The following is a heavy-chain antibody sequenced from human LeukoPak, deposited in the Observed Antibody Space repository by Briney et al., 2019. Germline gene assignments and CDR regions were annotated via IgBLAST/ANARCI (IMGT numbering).Heavy chain of an antibody. CDR1: GFTFSSYA. CDR3: AKAWPAAGTFDS. Sequence: GGSLRLSCAASGFTFSSYAMTWVRQAPGKGLEWVSTILPGGDTYYSDSVKGGVTISRDTSKNTLYLQMNTLRVEDTAVYYCAKAWPAAGTFDSWGQGSLVTVSS. J-gene: IGHJ4*02. V-gene: IGHV3-23*01. CDR2: ILPGGDT. D-gene: IGHD6-13*01.